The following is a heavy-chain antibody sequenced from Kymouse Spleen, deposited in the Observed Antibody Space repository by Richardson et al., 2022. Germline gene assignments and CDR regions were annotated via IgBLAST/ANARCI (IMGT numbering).Heavy chain of an antibody. D-gene: IGHD6-13*01. Sequence: QVQLQQWGAGLLKPSETLSLTCAVYGGSFSGYYWSWIRQPPGKGLEWIGEINHSGSTNYNPSLKSRVTISVDTSKNQFSLKLSSVTAADTAVYYCARVAAAGTTGSTPGAREPWSPSPQ. CDR2: INHSGST. V-gene: IGHV4-34*01. CDR3: ARVAAAGTTGSTP. CDR1: GGSFSGYY. J-gene: IGHJ5*02.